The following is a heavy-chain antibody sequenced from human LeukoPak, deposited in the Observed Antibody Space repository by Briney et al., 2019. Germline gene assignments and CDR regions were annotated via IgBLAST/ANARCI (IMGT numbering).Heavy chain of an antibody. J-gene: IGHJ4*02. Sequence: ASVKVSCKASGYTFTGYYMHWVRQAPGQGLEWMGWINPNSGGTNYAQKFQGRVTMTRDKSISTAYMELSRLRSDDTAVYYCARGGNSFQYSSSWYPVDYWGQGTLVTVSS. CDR3: ARGGNSFQYSSSWYPVDY. V-gene: IGHV1-2*02. CDR2: INPNSGGT. D-gene: IGHD6-13*01. CDR1: GYTFTGYY.